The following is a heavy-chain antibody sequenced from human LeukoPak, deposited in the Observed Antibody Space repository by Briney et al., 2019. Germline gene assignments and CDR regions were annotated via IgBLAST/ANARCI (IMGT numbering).Heavy chain of an antibody. Sequence: SETLSLTCTVSGGSISSSSYYWGWIRQPPGKGLEWIGSVYYSGSTYYNPSLKSRVTISVDTSKNQFSLKLSSVTAADTAVYYCALVRGVAVVWGKGTTVTVSS. V-gene: IGHV4-39*07. CDR2: VYYSGST. D-gene: IGHD3-10*01. J-gene: IGHJ6*04. CDR1: GGSISSSSYY. CDR3: ALVRGVAVV.